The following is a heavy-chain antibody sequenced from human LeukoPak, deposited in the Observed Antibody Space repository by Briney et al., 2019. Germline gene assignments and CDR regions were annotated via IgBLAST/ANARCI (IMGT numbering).Heavy chain of an antibody. V-gene: IGHV3-23*01. Sequence: PGGSLRLSCAASGFTFSSYAMSWVRQAPGKGLEWVSAISGSGGSTYYADSVKGRFTISRDNSKNTLYLQMNSLRAEDTAVYYCARYSGSYEDAFDIWGQGTMVTVSS. CDR2: ISGSGGST. CDR1: GFTFSSYA. D-gene: IGHD1-26*01. CDR3: ARYSGSYEDAFDI. J-gene: IGHJ3*02.